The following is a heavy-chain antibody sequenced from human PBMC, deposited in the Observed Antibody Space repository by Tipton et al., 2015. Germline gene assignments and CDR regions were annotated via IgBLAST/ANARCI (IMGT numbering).Heavy chain of an antibody. CDR2: ISDDGDTT. CDR3: AKPAARYCSDGSCYSGAFDI. J-gene: IGHJ3*02. CDR1: GFTFTTYA. V-gene: IGHV3-23*01. Sequence: SLRLSCTASGFTFTTYAMNWVRQAPGKGLEWVSIISDDGDTTYYADSVRGWFTISRDNSQNTLYLQMNSLRADDTAVYYCAKPAARYCSDGSCYSGAFDIWGQGAMVTVSS. D-gene: IGHD2-15*01.